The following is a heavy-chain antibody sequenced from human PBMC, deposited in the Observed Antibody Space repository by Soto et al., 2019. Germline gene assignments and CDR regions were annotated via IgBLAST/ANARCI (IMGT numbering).Heavy chain of an antibody. Sequence: GGSLRLSCAASGFTFSDYYMSWIRQAPGKGLEWVSYISSSGSTIYYADSVKGRFTISRDNAKNSLYLQMNSLRAEDTAVYYCASPAYYYGSGADFDYWGQGTLVTVSS. D-gene: IGHD3-10*01. J-gene: IGHJ4*02. CDR2: ISSSGSTI. CDR1: GFTFSDYY. CDR3: ASPAYYYGSGADFDY. V-gene: IGHV3-11*01.